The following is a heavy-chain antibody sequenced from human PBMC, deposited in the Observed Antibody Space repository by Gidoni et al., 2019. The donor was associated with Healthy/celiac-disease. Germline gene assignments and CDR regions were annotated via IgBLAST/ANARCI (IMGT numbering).Heavy chain of an antibody. V-gene: IGHV4-61*02. Sequence: QVQLQVSGPGLVKPSQTLSLTCTVSGGSISSGSYYWSWIRQPAGKGLEWIGRIYTSGSTNYNPSLKSRVTISVDTSKNQFSLKLSSVTAADTAVYYCARVFGEAARPFGDGMDVWGQGTTVTVSS. CDR2: IYTSGST. J-gene: IGHJ6*02. CDR1: GGSISSGSYY. CDR3: ARVFGEAARPFGDGMDV. D-gene: IGHD6-6*01.